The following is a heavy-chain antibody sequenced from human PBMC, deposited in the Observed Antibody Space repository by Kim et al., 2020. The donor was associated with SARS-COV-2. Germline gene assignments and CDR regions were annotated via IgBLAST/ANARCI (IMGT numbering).Heavy chain of an antibody. Sequence: SVKVSCKASGGTSRNYAISWVRQAPGQGLEWMGVIIPVFGTANYAQNFQDRLTITVDESRNTAYMELSSLRSDDTAVFYCAYTQDVVVVVAADYYFDYWGQGTLVTVSS. CDR1: GGTSRNYA. J-gene: IGHJ4*02. D-gene: IGHD2-15*01. CDR3: AYTQDVVVVVAADYYFDY. V-gene: IGHV1-69*13. CDR2: IIPVFGTA.